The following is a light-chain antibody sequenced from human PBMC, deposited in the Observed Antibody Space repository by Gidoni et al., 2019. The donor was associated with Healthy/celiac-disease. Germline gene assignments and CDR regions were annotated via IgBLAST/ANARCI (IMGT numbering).Light chain of an antibody. CDR3: QQYGSSRRSVA. Sequence: EIVLTQSPGTLSLSPGERATLSCRASQSVSSSYLAWYQQKPGQAPRLLIYGASSRATGIPDRFSGSGSGTDFTLTISRLEPEDFAVYYCQQYGSSRRSVAFXQXTRLEIK. J-gene: IGKJ5*01. CDR1: QSVSSSY. CDR2: GAS. V-gene: IGKV3-20*01.